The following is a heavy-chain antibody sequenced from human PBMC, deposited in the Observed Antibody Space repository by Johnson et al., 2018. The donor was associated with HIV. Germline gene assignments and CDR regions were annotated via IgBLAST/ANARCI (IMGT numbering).Heavy chain of an antibody. Sequence: VQLVESGGGLVQPGGSLRLSCAASGFTVSSNYMSWVRQAPGKGLEWVSVIYSGGSTYYADSVKGRFTISRDNSKNTLYLQMNSLRAEDTAVYYCAKERVTWSSRGDAFDIWGQGTMVTVSS. CDR3: AKERVTWSSRGDAFDI. CDR2: IYSGGST. V-gene: IGHV3-66*01. J-gene: IGHJ3*02. D-gene: IGHD5-18*01. CDR1: GFTVSSNY.